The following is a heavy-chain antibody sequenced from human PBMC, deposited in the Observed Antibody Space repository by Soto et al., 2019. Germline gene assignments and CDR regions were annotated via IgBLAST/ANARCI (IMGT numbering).Heavy chain of an antibody. CDR3: ARANYYDSSGYYWYFDL. CDR1: GFTFSSYW. Sequence: AESLSISCAASGFTFSSYWMSWVRQAPGKGLEWVANIKQDGSEKYYVDSVKGRFTISRDNAKNSLYLQMNSLRAEDTAVYYCARANYYDSSGYYWYFDLWGRGTLVTVSS. V-gene: IGHV3-7*01. D-gene: IGHD3-22*01. J-gene: IGHJ2*01. CDR2: IKQDGSEK.